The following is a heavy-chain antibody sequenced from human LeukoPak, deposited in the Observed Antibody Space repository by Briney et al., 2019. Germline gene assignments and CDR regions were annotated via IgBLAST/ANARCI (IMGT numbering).Heavy chain of an antibody. CDR3: ARGDEGSYFDY. V-gene: IGHV4-59*08. Sequence: SETLSLTCTVSGDSISSYYWSWIRQPPGKGLEWIVYIYYSGSTNYNPSLKSRVTISVDTSKNQFSLKLSSVTAADTAVYYCARGDEGSYFDYWGQGTLVTVSS. J-gene: IGHJ4*02. CDR2: IYYSGST. D-gene: IGHD3-10*01. CDR1: GDSISSYY.